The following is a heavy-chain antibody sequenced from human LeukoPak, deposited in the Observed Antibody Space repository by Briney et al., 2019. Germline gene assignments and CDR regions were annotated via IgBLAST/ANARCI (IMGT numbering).Heavy chain of an antibody. CDR3: ARGTNRGYRVYYFDY. D-gene: IGHD5-18*01. V-gene: IGHV4-34*01. CDR2: INHSGST. J-gene: IGHJ4*02. Sequence: SETLSLTCAVYGGSFSGYYWSWIRQPPGKGLEWIGEINHSGSTNYNPSLKSRVTISVDTSKNQFSLKLSSVTAADTGVYYCARGTNRGYRVYYFDYWGKGTLVTVSS. CDR1: GGSFSGYY.